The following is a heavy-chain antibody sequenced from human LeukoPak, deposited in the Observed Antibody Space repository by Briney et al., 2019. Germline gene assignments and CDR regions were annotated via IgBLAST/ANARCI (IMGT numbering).Heavy chain of an antibody. D-gene: IGHD2-2*01. Sequence: ASVKLLCKASGYTFTSYGLSWVRQAPGQGLEWMGWISAYNGNTNSAQKLQGRVTMTTDTSTSTAYMELRSLRSDDTAVYYCAREGYIVVVPAASYFYYYGMDVWGQGTTVTVSS. CDR1: GYTFTSYG. CDR2: ISAYNGNT. J-gene: IGHJ6*02. V-gene: IGHV1-18*01. CDR3: AREGYIVVVPAASYFYYYGMDV.